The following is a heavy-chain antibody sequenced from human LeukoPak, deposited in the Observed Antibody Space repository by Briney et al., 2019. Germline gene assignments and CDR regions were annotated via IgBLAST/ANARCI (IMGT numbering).Heavy chain of an antibody. CDR1: GFTFSSYW. Sequence: GGSLRLSCAASGFTFSSYWMSWVRQAPGKGLEWVANIKQDGSEKYYVDSVKGRLTISRDNAKNSLYLQMNSLRAEDTAVYYCARDGLYYDFWSGAFDYWGQGTLVTVSS. D-gene: IGHD3-3*01. J-gene: IGHJ4*02. CDR3: ARDGLYYDFWSGAFDY. V-gene: IGHV3-7*01. CDR2: IKQDGSEK.